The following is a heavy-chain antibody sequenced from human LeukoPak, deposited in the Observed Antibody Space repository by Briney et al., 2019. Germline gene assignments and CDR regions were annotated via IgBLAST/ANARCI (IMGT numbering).Heavy chain of an antibody. Sequence: GASVKVSCKASGYTFTGYYMHWVRQAPGQGLEWMGWINPNSGGTNYAPKFQGRVTMTRDTSISTAYMELSRLRSDDTAVYYCARKRSSGWDYFDYWGQGTLVTVSS. CDR2: INPNSGGT. CDR1: GYTFTGYY. J-gene: IGHJ4*02. CDR3: ARKRSSGWDYFDY. D-gene: IGHD6-19*01. V-gene: IGHV1-2*02.